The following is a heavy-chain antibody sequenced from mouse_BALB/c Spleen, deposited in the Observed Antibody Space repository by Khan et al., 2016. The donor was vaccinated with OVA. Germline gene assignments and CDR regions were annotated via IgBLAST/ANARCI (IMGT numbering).Heavy chain of an antibody. CDR2: ISGDSNTI. Sequence: EVELVESGGGLVQPGGSRKLSCAASGFTFSSYGMHWVRQAPEKGLEWVAYISGDSNTIYYADTVKGRFTISRDNPKNPLFLQLTSLMSEDTASDCWASSYFYGYYFDYWGPGTTLTVSS. J-gene: IGHJ2*01. D-gene: IGHD1-1*01. V-gene: IGHV5-17*02. CDR3: ASSYFYGYYFDY. CDR1: GFTFSSYG.